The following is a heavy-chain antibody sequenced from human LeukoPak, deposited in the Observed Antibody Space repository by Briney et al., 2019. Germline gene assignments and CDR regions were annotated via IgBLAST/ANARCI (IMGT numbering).Heavy chain of an antibody. J-gene: IGHJ4*02. CDR2: ISSSSSTI. D-gene: IGHD6-6*01. Sequence: GGSLRLSCAASGFTFSSYSMNWVRQAPGKGLEWVSYISSSSSTIYYADSVKGRFTISRDNAKNSLYLQMNSLRAEDTAVYYCARDLGYSSSFPGNYWGQGTLVTVSS. CDR1: GFTFSSYS. V-gene: IGHV3-48*01. CDR3: ARDLGYSSSFPGNY.